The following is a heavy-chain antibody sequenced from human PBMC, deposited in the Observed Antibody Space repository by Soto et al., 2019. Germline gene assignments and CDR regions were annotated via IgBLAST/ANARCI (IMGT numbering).Heavy chain of an antibody. CDR2: INYNANT. CDR3: TRANWYSEY. Sequence: QVQLQESGPGLVKPSETLSLTCTVSGGSISNHYWSWIRQPPGQGLEWIGYINYNANTNYNPSLKSRVTMSVDTSKNQISLKLSSVTAADTAVYYCTRANWYSEYWGQGTLVSVSS. V-gene: IGHV4-59*11. CDR1: GGSISNHY. D-gene: IGHD7-27*01. J-gene: IGHJ4*02.